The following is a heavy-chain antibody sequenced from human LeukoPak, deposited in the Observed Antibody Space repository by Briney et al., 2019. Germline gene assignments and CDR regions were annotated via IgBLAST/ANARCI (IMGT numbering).Heavy chain of an antibody. J-gene: IGHJ4*02. CDR2: ISWNSGSI. Sequence: PGGSLRLSCAASGFTFDDYAMHWVRQAPGKGLEWVSGISWNSGSIGYADSVKGRFTMSRDNSRNTLYVQMNSLRAEDTAVYYCAKTDSSGYYYTHFNYWGQGTLVTVSS. D-gene: IGHD3-22*01. V-gene: IGHV3-9*01. CDR1: GFTFDDYA. CDR3: AKTDSSGYYYTHFNY.